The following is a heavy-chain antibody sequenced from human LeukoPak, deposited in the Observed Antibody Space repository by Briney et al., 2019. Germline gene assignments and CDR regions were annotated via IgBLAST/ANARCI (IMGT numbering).Heavy chain of an antibody. CDR1: GGSISSSSYY. CDR3: ARQDVIAARQLDY. Sequence: SETLSLTCTVSGGSISSSSYYWGWIRQPPGQGLEWIGSIYYSGSTYYNPSLKSRVTISVDTSKNQFSLKLSSVTAADTAVYYCARQDVIAARQLDYWGQGTLVTVSS. CDR2: IYYSGST. V-gene: IGHV4-39*01. D-gene: IGHD6-6*01. J-gene: IGHJ4*02.